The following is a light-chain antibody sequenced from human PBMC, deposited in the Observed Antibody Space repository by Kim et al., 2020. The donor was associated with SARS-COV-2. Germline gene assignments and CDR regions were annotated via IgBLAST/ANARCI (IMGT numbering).Light chain of an antibody. CDR3: QQYNTWWT. Sequence: SAAVGVIGTMTCRASQSISSWVAWYQHKPGKAPKLLIYKASSLEYGVPSRFSGSGSGTEFTLTISSLQPDDFATYYCQQYNTWWTFGQGTKVDIK. CDR1: QSISSW. CDR2: KAS. V-gene: IGKV1-5*03. J-gene: IGKJ1*01.